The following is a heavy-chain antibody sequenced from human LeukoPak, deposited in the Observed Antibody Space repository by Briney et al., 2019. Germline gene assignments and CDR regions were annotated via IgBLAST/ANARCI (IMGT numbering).Heavy chain of an antibody. CDR3: VTARGYSYGFGY. J-gene: IGHJ4*02. CDR1: GFTFSNYG. Sequence: GGSLRLSCAASGFTFSNYGMHWVRQAPGKGLEWVSVIYSGGSTFYADSVKDRFTVSRDNSKNTLYLQMNSLRAEDTAVYYCVTARGYSYGFGYWGQGTLVTVSS. V-gene: IGHV3-53*01. D-gene: IGHD5-18*01. CDR2: IYSGGST.